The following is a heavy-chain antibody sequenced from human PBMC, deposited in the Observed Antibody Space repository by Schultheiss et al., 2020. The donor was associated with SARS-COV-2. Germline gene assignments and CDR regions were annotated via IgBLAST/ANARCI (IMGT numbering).Heavy chain of an antibody. CDR1: GFTFSSYG. Sequence: GGSLRLSCAASGFTFSSYGMHWVRQAPGKGLEWVAVISYDGSNKYYADSVKGRFTISRDNSKNMLYLQMNSLRAEDTAVYYCARDQATTGDWYFALWGRGTLVTVSS. V-gene: IGHV3-30*12. D-gene: IGHD4-17*01. J-gene: IGHJ2*01. CDR3: ARDQATTGDWYFAL. CDR2: ISYDGSNK.